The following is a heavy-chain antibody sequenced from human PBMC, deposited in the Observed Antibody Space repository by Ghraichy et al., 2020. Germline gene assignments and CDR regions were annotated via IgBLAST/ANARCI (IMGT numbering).Heavy chain of an antibody. J-gene: IGHJ6*02. Sequence: SVKVSCKASGGTFKNYAFSWVRRAPGQGLEWMGVITPLFGTSQYTQKFQGRVTITADESTRTTYMELSSLRSEDTAVYYCARTPNSCIGGGCSNFYYYYGFDVWGQGTTVTVSS. CDR2: ITPLFGTS. CDR3: ARTPNSCIGGGCSNFYYYYGFDV. D-gene: IGHD2-15*01. V-gene: IGHV1-69*13. CDR1: GGTFKNYA.